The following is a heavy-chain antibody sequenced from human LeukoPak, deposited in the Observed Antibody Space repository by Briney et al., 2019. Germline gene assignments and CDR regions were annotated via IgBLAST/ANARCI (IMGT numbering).Heavy chain of an antibody. CDR1: GFTVSSNY. J-gene: IGHJ6*03. V-gene: IGHV3-53*01. CDR2: IYSGGST. D-gene: IGHD3-10*01. CDR3: ARGQYYGSGSYYNPRYYYYYYMDV. Sequence: GGSLRLSCAASGFTVSSNYMRWVRQAPGKGLEWVSVIYSGGSTYYAVSVKGRFTISRDNSKNTLYLQMNSLRAEDTAVYYCARGQYYGSGSYYNPRYYYYYYMDVWGKGTTVTISS.